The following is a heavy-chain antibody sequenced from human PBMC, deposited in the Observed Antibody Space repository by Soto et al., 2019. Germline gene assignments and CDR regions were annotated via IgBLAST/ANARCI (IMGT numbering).Heavy chain of an antibody. V-gene: IGHV4-31*03. CDR3: AREWGSGTVTCLRFEY. Sequence: SLSLTCTVSGGSISSGGYYWSWIRQHPGKGLEWVGCMYYSGSTLYNPSLKSRLTISLDTSKNQFSLRLSSVTAADTAVYYCAREWGSGTVTCLRFEYWGQGPLVTVS. CDR2: MYYSGST. D-gene: IGHD3-10*01. CDR1: GGSISSGGYY. J-gene: IGHJ4*02.